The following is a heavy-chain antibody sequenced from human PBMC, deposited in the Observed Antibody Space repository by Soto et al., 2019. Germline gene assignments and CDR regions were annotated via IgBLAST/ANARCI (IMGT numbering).Heavy chain of an antibody. D-gene: IGHD2-8*01. CDR1: GFTFNDYT. V-gene: IGHV3-49*04. CDR2: IRSKAYGGTT. Sequence: PGCSLRLSFTASGFTFNDYTLSWVRQAPGKGLEWVVFIRSKAYGGTTVHAASVKGRFTISRDDSKSIDYLQMKSMKTEDTAVYYCTAGKLYPSLDFDXWGQVTLVTVSX. J-gene: IGHJ4*02. CDR3: TAGKLYPSLDFDX.